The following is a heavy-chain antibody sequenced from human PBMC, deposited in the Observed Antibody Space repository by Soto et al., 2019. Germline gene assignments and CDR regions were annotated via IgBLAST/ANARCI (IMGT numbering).Heavy chain of an antibody. Sequence: GGSLRLSCAASGFTFSSYSMNWVRQAPGKGLEWVSSISSSSSYIYYADSVKGRFTISRDNAKNSLYLQMNSLRAEDTAVYYCARDIENPYVVVPYMDVWGKGTTVTVSS. J-gene: IGHJ6*03. CDR1: GFTFSSYS. CDR2: ISSSSSYI. D-gene: IGHD2-15*01. V-gene: IGHV3-21*01. CDR3: ARDIENPYVVVPYMDV.